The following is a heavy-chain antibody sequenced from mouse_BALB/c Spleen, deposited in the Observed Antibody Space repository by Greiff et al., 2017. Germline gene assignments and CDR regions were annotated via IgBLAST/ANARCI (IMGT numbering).Heavy chain of an antibody. CDR2: INPDSSTI. V-gene: IGHV4-1*02. D-gene: IGHD1-1*01. CDR3: ARRGYGSSYWFAY. Sequence: EVMLVESGGGLVQPGGSLKLSCAASGFDFSRYWMSWVRQAPGKGLEWIGEINPDSSTINYTPSLKDKFIISRDNAKNTLYLQMSKVRSEDTALYYCARRGYGSSYWFAYWGQGTLVTVSA. J-gene: IGHJ3*01. CDR1: GFDFSRYW.